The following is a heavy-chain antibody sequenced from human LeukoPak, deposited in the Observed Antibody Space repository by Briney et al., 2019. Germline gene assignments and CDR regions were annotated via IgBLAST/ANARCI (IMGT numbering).Heavy chain of an antibody. CDR3: AKDRLPDGAWSHDY. Sequence: GGSLRLACTATGYTFSTYSMMWVRQAPGKGLEWVSGVYGDGRDTFYADSVRGRFTISKDNSGNTLYLQMTSLRVEDTAIYYCAKDRLPDGAWSHDYWGQGTLVIVSS. CDR1: GYTFSTYS. D-gene: IGHD4/OR15-4a*01. V-gene: IGHV3-23*01. CDR2: VYGDGRDT. J-gene: IGHJ4*02.